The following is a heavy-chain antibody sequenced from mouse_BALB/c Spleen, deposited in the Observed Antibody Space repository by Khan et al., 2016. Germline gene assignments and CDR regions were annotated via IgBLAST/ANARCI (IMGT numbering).Heavy chain of an antibody. CDR1: GYTFTDYW. J-gene: IGHJ3*01. Sequence: QVQLKESGAELAKPGASVKMSCKASGYTFTDYWMHWVKQRPGQGLEWIGYINPNTGYTEYNQKFKDKATLTADKSSSTAYMQLSSLTSEDSAVYYCAGWSYYYGSSDGWFAYWDQGTLITVAA. CDR2: INPNTGYT. D-gene: IGHD1-1*01. CDR3: AGWSYYYGSSDGWFAY. V-gene: IGHV1-7*01.